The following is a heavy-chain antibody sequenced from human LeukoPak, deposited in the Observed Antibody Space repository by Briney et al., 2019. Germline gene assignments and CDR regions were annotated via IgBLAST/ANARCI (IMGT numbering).Heavy chain of an antibody. CDR1: GFTFSSYS. CDR2: ISGSSSYI. D-gene: IGHD5-12*01. Sequence: GGSLRLSCAASGFTFSSYSMNWVRQAPGKGLEWVSSISGSSSYIYYADSVKGRFTISRHNAKNSLYLQMNSLRAEDTAVYYCARAGSGYEDGFDYWGQGTLVTVSS. J-gene: IGHJ4*02. CDR3: ARAGSGYEDGFDY. V-gene: IGHV3-21*01.